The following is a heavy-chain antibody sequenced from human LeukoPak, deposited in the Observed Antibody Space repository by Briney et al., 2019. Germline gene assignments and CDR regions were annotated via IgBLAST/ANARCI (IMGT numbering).Heavy chain of an antibody. CDR3: ASPSGRQYADALDI. Sequence: SETLSLTCGVSGASIRSTHWWTWVRQPPGKGLEWIGEIYHNGNTEYNPSLSSRLLISVDKSKNQFSLKLTSVTAADTAMYYCASPSGRQYADALDIWGQGRMVTVSS. CDR2: IYHNGNT. CDR1: GASIRSTHW. J-gene: IGHJ3*02. D-gene: IGHD1-26*01. V-gene: IGHV4-4*02.